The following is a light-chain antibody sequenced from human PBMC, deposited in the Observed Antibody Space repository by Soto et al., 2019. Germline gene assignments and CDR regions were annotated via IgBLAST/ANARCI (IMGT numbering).Light chain of an antibody. Sequence: QSVLTQPASVSGSPGQSITISCTGSSSDVGGHNYVSWYQQHPGKAPKLMIYDVSNRPSGVSNRFSGSKSGNTASLTISGLQAEDEADYYCSSYTSSDTLVAFGGGTQLTVL. J-gene: IGLJ2*01. CDR3: SSYTSSDTLVA. CDR1: SSDVGGHNY. V-gene: IGLV2-14*03. CDR2: DVS.